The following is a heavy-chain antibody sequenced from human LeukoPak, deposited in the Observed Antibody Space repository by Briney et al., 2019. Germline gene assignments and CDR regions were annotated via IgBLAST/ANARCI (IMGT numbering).Heavy chain of an antibody. D-gene: IGHD5-18*01. CDR1: GGSISSGSYY. V-gene: IGHV4-61*02. Sequence: PSETLSLTCTVSGGSISSGSYYWSWIRQPAGKGLEWIGRIYTSGSTNYNPSLKSRVTISVDTSKNQFSLKLSSVTAADTAVYYCARARIQLWLSIFDYWGQGTLVTVSS. J-gene: IGHJ4*02. CDR3: ARARIQLWLSIFDY. CDR2: IYTSGST.